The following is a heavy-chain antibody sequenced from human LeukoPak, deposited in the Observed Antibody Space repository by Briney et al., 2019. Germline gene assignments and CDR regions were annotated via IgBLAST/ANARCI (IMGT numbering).Heavy chain of an antibody. D-gene: IGHD3-10*01. V-gene: IGHV4-34*01. CDR1: GGSFSGYY. CDR2: INHSGST. CDR3: ARGNLTYYYGSGSYGSLYYYYYGMDV. Sequence: PSETLSLTCAVYGGSFSGYYWSWIRQPPGKGLEWIGEINHSGSTNYNPSVKSRVTISVDTSKNQFSLKLSSVTAADTAVYYCARGNLTYYYGSGSYGSLYYYYYGMDVWGQGTTVTVSS. J-gene: IGHJ6*02.